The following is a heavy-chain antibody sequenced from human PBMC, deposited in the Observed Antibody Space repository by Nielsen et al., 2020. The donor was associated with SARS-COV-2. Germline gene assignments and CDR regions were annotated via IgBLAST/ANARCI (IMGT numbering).Heavy chain of an antibody. Sequence: ASVKVSCKASGYTFTSYGISWVRQAPGQGLEWMGWISAYNGNTNYAQKLQGRVTMTTDTSTNTAYMELSSLSSEDTAVYYCARITPSSGWDYWGQGTLVTVSS. V-gene: IGHV1-18*01. CDR1: GYTFTSYG. D-gene: IGHD6-19*01. CDR3: ARITPSSGWDY. J-gene: IGHJ4*02. CDR2: ISAYNGNT.